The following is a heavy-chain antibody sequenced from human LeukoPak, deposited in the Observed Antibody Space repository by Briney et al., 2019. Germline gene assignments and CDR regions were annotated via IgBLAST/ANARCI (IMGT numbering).Heavy chain of an antibody. CDR2: IWYDGSEK. CDR3: ARGGNAFDI. Sequence: GGSLRLSCAASGFTFSSFGMHWVRQAPGKGLEWVAVIWYDGSEKFYADSVKGRFTISRDNSKNTLYLQMNSLRVEDTAAYYCARGGNAFDIWGQGTMVTVSS. V-gene: IGHV3-33*01. CDR1: GFTFSSFG. J-gene: IGHJ3*02.